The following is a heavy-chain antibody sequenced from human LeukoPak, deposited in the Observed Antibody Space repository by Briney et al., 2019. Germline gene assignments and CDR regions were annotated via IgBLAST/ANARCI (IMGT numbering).Heavy chain of an antibody. CDR1: VGSLSSTGDY. V-gene: IGHV4-39*01. J-gene: IGHJ4*02. CDR3: ARHQWRLAPRSFDS. D-gene: IGHD2-8*01. Sequence: SETLSLTCTVSVGSLSSTGDYWGWIRQSPGKGLEWLGSIYHTATPYHNPSLKSRVTISLDTSKNQFSLKLSSVTAADKAVYYCARHQWRLAPRSFDSWGQGTLVTVSA. CDR2: IYHTATP.